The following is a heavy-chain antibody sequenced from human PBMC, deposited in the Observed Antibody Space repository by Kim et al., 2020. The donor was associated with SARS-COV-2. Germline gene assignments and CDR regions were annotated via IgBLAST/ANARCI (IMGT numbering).Heavy chain of an antibody. CDR1: GYTFTSYY. V-gene: IGHV1-46*01. J-gene: IGHJ4*02. Sequence: ASVKVSCKASGYTFTSYYMHWVRQAPGQGLEWMGIINPSGGSTSYAQKFQGRVTMTRDTSTSTVYMELSSLRSEDTAVYYCARKFGNYDSSGHGGYYFDYWGQGTLVTVSS. D-gene: IGHD3-22*01. CDR2: INPSGGST. CDR3: ARKFGNYDSSGHGGYYFDY.